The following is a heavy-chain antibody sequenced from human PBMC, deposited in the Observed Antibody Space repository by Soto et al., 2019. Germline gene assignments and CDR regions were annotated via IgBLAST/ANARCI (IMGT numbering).Heavy chain of an antibody. J-gene: IGHJ6*02. V-gene: IGHV3-7*05. CDR3: AREELRFFPPGLDV. Sequence: PGGSXRLSCAASGFTFSSYWMSWVRQAPGKGLEWVANIKQDGSEKYYVDSVKGRFTISRDNAKNSLYLQMNSLRAEDTAVYYCAREELRFFPPGLDVWGQGTTVTDSS. CDR2: IKQDGSEK. CDR1: GFTFSSYW. D-gene: IGHD3-3*01.